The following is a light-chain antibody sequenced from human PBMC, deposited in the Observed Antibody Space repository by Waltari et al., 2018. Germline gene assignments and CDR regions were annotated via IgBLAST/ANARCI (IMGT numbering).Light chain of an antibody. V-gene: IGKV3-20*01. CDR3: QQYGSSPLT. CDR2: GAT. Sequence: IVLTQSPGTLSLSPGERATLPCRARQRVSYRYLAWYQKRPCQAPRLLIYGATSRATSIPDRVSGGGSGTDFTLSISRLEPEDFAVYYCQQYGSSPLTFGGGTKVEIE. J-gene: IGKJ4*01. CDR1: QRVSYRY.